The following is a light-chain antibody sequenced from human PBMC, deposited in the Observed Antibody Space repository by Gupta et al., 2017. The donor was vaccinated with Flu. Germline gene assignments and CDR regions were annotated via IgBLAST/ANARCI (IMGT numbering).Light chain of an antibody. CDR2: KDS. J-gene: IGLJ2*01. CDR1: SLSNQY. CDR3: QSADSTAHSVV. V-gene: IGLV3-25*02. Sequence: SYDLTQPPSVSVSPGQTARITCSGGSLSNQYVYLYQQKPGQAPILLIYKDSERPSGIPDRFSGSSSGTIATLTISGVQAEDEADYYCQSADSTAHSVVFGGGTKLTVL.